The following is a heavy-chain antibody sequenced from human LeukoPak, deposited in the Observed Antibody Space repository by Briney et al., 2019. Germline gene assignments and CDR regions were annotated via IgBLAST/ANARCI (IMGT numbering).Heavy chain of an antibody. CDR1: GGTLRSYA. CDR2: ISAYNGNT. D-gene: IGHD3-22*01. J-gene: IGHJ4*02. Sequence: ASVKVSCKAPGGTLRSYAISWVRQAPGQGLEWMGWISAYNGNTNYAQKLQGRVTMTTDTSTSTAYMELRSLRSDDTAVYYCARDPYDSSGYYWSGDYWGQGTLVTVSS. CDR3: ARDPYDSSGYYWSGDY. V-gene: IGHV1-18*01.